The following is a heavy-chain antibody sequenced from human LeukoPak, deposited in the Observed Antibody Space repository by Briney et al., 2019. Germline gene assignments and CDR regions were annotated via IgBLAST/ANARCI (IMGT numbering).Heavy chain of an antibody. CDR1: GFTFSSYA. D-gene: IGHD2-2*01. CDR3: AKDRSTSCYYWFDP. CDR2: ISGSGGST. J-gene: IGHJ5*02. Sequence: GWSLRLSCAASGFTFSSYAMSWVRRAPGKGLEWVSAISGSGGSTYYADSVKGRFTISRDNSKNTLYLQMNSLRAEDTAVYYCAKDRSTSCYYWFDPWGQGTLVTVSS. V-gene: IGHV3-23*01.